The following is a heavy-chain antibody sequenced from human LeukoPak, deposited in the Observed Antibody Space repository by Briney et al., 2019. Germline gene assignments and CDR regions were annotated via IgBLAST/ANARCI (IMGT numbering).Heavy chain of an antibody. CDR2: IWYDGSNK. Sequence: PGGSLRLSCAASGFTFSSYGMHWVRQAPGKGLEWVAVIWYDGSNKYYADSVKGRFTISRDNSKNTLYLQMNSLRAEDTAVYYCARDRGDYGDLDAFDFWGQGTMVTVSS. J-gene: IGHJ3*01. CDR1: GFTFSSYG. V-gene: IGHV3-33*01. CDR3: ARDRGDYGDLDAFDF. D-gene: IGHD4-17*01.